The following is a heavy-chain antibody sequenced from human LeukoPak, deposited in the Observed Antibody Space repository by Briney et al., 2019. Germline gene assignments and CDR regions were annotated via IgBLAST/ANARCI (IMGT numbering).Heavy chain of an antibody. V-gene: IGHV3-30*03. J-gene: IGHJ4*02. Sequence: PGRSLRPSCAASGFTFSSYGMHWVRQAPGKGLEWVAVISYDGSNKYYADSVKGRFTISRDNSKNTLYLQMNSLRAEDTAVYYCAVIVATITGAGDYWGQGTLVTVSS. CDR2: ISYDGSNK. CDR3: AVIVATITGAGDY. D-gene: IGHD5-12*01. CDR1: GFTFSSYG.